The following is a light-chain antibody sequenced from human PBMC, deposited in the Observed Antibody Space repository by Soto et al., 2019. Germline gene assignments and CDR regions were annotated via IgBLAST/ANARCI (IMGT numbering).Light chain of an antibody. J-gene: IGLJ2*01. Sequence: QSALTQPASVSGSPGQSITISCTGSSSDVGGYNYVFWYQQHPGKAPKLIIYEVSNRPSGVSNRFSGSKSGNTASLTISGLQAVDEADYYCSSYTSRSTLVFGGGTKVTVL. CDR3: SSYTSRSTLV. V-gene: IGLV2-14*01. CDR2: EVS. CDR1: SSDVGGYNY.